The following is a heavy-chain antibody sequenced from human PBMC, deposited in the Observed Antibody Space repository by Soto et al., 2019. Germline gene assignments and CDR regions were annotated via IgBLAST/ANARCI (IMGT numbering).Heavy chain of an antibody. CDR2: IYHSGST. CDR3: ASRGVGYNWLDP. CDR1: GYSISSGYY. Sequence: SLTCAVSGYSISSGYYWGWIRQPPGKGLEWIGSIYHSGSTYYNPSLKSRVTISVDTSKNQFSLKLSSVTAADTAVYYCASRGVGYNWLDPWGQGTLVTVSS. D-gene: IGHD1-26*01. J-gene: IGHJ5*02. V-gene: IGHV4-38-2*01.